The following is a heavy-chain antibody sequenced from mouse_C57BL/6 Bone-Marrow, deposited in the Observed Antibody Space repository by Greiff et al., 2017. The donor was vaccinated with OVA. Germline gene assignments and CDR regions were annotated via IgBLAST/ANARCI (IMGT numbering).Heavy chain of an antibody. D-gene: IGHD1-1*01. Sequence: QVQLQQPGAELVKPGASVKLSCKASGYTFTSYWMHWVKQRPGQGLEWIGMIHPTSGSTNYNEKFKSKATLTVDKSSSTAYMQLSSLTSEDSADYYGARKDYYGSSYEIAYWGQGTLVTVSA. CDR2: IHPTSGST. CDR3: ARKDYYGSSYEIAY. J-gene: IGHJ3*01. CDR1: GYTFTSYW. V-gene: IGHV1-64*01.